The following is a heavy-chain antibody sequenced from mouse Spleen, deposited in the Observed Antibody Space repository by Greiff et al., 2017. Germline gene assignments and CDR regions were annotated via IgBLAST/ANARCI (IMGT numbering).Heavy chain of an antibody. J-gene: IGHJ4*01. CDR3: ARNYRYYYAMDY. CDR2: INYDGSST. D-gene: IGHD2-14*01. CDR1: GFTFSDYY. Sequence: EVKLVESEGGLVQPGSSMKLSCTASGFTFSDYYMAWVRQVPEKGLEWVANINYDGSSTYYLDSLKSRFIISRDNAKNILYLQMSSLKSEDTATYYCARNYRYYYAMDYWGQGTSVTVSS. V-gene: IGHV5-16*01.